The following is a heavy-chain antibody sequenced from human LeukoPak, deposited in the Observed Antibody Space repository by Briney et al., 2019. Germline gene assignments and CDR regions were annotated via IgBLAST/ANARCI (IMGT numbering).Heavy chain of an antibody. CDR3: ARVTSSGGYYFDY. D-gene: IGHD6-25*01. J-gene: IGHJ4*02. CDR1: LYSTSSGYY. Sequence: SGTPSLTCADPLYSTSSGYYWAWSPKLPGKGLEWFGSIYHSGSTYYNPSLKCRVTISVGTSKNQFSLKLSSVAAADTAVYYCARVTSSGGYYFDYWGQGTLVTVSS. CDR2: IYHSGST. V-gene: IGHV4-38-2*01.